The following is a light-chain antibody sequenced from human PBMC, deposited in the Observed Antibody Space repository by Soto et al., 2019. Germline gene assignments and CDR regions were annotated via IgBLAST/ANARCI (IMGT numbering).Light chain of an antibody. J-gene: IGKJ1*01. CDR3: QHYNSYSEA. CDR1: QTISNH. V-gene: IGKV1-5*03. CDR2: KAS. Sequence: DIQMTQSPTSLSASVGDRVTITCRASQTISNHLNWYQQKPGKAPKLLIYKASTLKSGVPSRFSGSGSGTEFTLTISSLQPDDFATYYCQHYNSYSEAFGQGTKVELK.